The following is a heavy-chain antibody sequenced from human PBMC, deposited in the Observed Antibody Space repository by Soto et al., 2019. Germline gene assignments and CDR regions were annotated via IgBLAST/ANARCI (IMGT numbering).Heavy chain of an antibody. CDR1: GDSISSRSYY. D-gene: IGHD6-6*01. CDR2: IYYSGST. J-gene: IGHJ4*02. Sequence: PSETLSLTCTVTGDSISSRSYYWGWIRQPPWKGLEWIGSIYYSGSTYNNPSLRSRVSMSIDTSKDQFSLNLNSVTAADTAVYYCARDRSNSPDYFDYWGQGTLVPVSS. V-gene: IGHV4-39*02. CDR3: ARDRSNSPDYFDY.